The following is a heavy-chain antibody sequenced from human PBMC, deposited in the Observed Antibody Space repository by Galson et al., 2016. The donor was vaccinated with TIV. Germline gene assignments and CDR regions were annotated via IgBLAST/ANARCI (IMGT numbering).Heavy chain of an antibody. CDR3: ARAPISIFGLAASYYFDY. V-gene: IGHV2-70*17. D-gene: IGHD3-3*01. Sequence: PALMTPTQTLTLTCTFSGFSLSTYGMSVGWIRQPPGKALEWLARIDWDDDKFYNSSLKTRLTISKDISRNQVVLTMTNMDPVDTATYYCARAPISIFGLAASYYFDYWGQGTLVTVSS. J-gene: IGHJ4*02. CDR1: GFSLSTYGMS. CDR2: IDWDDDK.